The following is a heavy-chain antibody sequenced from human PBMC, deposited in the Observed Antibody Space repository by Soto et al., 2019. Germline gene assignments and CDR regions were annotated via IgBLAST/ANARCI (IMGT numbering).Heavy chain of an antibody. D-gene: IGHD6-13*01. V-gene: IGHV4-39*01. CDR2: IYYSGST. J-gene: IGHJ2*01. CDR3: ASSGGAAAGNDYWYFDL. CDR1: GGSISSSSYY. Sequence: QLQLQESGPGLVKPSETLSLTCTVSGGSISSSSYYWGWIRQPPGKGLEWIGSIYYSGSTYYNPSLKSRVTISVDTSKNQFSLKLSSVTAADTAVYYCASSGGAAAGNDYWYFDLWGRGTLVTVSS.